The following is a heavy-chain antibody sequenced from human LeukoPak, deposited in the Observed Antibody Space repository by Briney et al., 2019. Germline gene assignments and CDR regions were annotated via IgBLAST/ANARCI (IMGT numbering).Heavy chain of an antibody. CDR2: ISAYNGNT. CDR1: GYTFTSYG. Sequence: ASVKVSCKASGYTFTSYGISWVRQAPGQGLEWMGWISAYNGNTNYAQKLQGRVTMTTDTSTSTAYMELRSLRSDDTAVYYCARGFSPVWFGEGWFDPWGQGTLVTASS. V-gene: IGHV1-18*01. D-gene: IGHD3-10*01. J-gene: IGHJ5*02. CDR3: ARGFSPVWFGEGWFDP.